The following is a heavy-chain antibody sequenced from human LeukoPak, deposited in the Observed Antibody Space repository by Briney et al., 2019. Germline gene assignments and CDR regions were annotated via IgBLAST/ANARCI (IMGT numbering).Heavy chain of an antibody. CDR3: MREGIVCATTVAY. Sequence: SGGSLRLSCAASGFTFSSYWMSWVRQAPGKGLEWVANIKQDGSEKYYVDSVKGRFTISRDNAKNSLYLQMNSLRAEDTAVYYCMREGIVCATTVAYWGQGTLVTVSS. CDR1: GFTFSSYW. V-gene: IGHV3-7*01. D-gene: IGHD1-26*01. J-gene: IGHJ4*02. CDR2: IKQDGSEK.